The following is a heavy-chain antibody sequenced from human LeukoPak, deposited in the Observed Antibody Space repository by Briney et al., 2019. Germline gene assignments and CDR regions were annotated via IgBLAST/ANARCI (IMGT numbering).Heavy chain of an antibody. J-gene: IGHJ4*02. CDR2: INSDGSGT. V-gene: IGHV3-74*01. Sequence: GGSLRLSCAASGFTFSSHWMHWVRQPPGKGLVWVSRINSDGSGTSYADSVKGRFTASRDNAKNTLYLQMNSLRAEDTAVYFCARDGSLPDYWGQGTLVTVSS. CDR1: GFTFSSHW. CDR3: ARDGSLPDY.